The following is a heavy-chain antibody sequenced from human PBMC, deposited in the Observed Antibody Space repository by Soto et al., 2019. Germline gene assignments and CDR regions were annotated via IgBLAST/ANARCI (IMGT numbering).Heavy chain of an antibody. D-gene: IGHD2-2*01. Sequence: ASVKVSCKASGYTFTSYGISWVRQAPGQGLEWMGWISAYNGNTNYAQKLQGRVTMTTDTSTSTAYMELRSLRSDDTAVYYCARGGGYCSSTSSPACYYYYYMDVWGKGTTVTVSS. V-gene: IGHV1-18*01. CDR2: ISAYNGNT. CDR3: ARGGGYCSSTSSPACYYYYYMDV. CDR1: GYTFTSYG. J-gene: IGHJ6*03.